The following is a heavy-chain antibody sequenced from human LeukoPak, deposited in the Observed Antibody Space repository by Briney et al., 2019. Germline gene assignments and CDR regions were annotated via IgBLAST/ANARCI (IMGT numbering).Heavy chain of an antibody. CDR2: MNPNSGNT. CDR3: ARLPKYSRPLDY. V-gene: IGHV1-8*02. Sequence: GASVKVSCKASGYTFSSYDINWVRQATGQGLEWMGWMNPNSGNTAYAQKFQRRVTMSRDTSISTAYMELSSLRSEDTAVYYCARLPKYSRPLDYWGQGTLVTVSS. D-gene: IGHD6-6*01. CDR1: GYTFSSYD. J-gene: IGHJ4*02.